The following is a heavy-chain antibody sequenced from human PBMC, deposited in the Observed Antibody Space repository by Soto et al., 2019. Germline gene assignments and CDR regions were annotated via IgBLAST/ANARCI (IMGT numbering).Heavy chain of an antibody. CDR1: GGSISSYY. CDR2: TYYSGST. CDR3: ARGGYYGSGSSSY. V-gene: IGHV4-59*01. Sequence: SETLSLTCTVSGGSISSYYWSWIRQPPGKGLEWIGYTYYSGSTNYNPSLKSRVTISVDTSRNQFSLKLSSVTAADTAVYYCARGGYYGSGSSSYWGQGTLVTVSS. D-gene: IGHD3-10*01. J-gene: IGHJ4*02.